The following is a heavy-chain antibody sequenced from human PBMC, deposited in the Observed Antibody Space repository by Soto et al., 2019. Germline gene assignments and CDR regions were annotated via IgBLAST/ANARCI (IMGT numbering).Heavy chain of an antibody. V-gene: IGHV3-64*01. D-gene: IGHD3-3*01. CDR1: GFTFISYA. Sequence: GGSLRLSCAASGFTFISYAMHWVRKAPGKGLEYVSAISSNGGSTYYANSVKGRFTISRDNSKNTLYLQMGSLRAEDMAVYYCARAHSTGYDFTNWFDPWGQGTLVTVSP. CDR2: ISSNGGST. J-gene: IGHJ5*02. CDR3: ARAHSTGYDFTNWFDP.